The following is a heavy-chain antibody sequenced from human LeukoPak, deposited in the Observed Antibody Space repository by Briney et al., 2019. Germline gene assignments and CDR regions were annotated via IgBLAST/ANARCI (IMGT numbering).Heavy chain of an antibody. J-gene: IGHJ4*02. D-gene: IGHD3-10*01. CDR3: ASRHYGSGSYPLDY. V-gene: IGHV1-69*04. CDR2: IIPILGIA. Sequence: GASVKVSCKSSGGTFSSYALTWVRQAPGQGLEWMGRIIPILGIANYAQKFQGRVTITADKSTSTAYMELRSLRSEDTAVYYCASRHYGSGSYPLDYWGQGTLVTVSS. CDR1: GGTFSSYA.